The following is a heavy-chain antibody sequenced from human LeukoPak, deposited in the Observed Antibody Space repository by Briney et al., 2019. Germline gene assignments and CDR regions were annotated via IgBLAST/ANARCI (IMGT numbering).Heavy chain of an antibody. J-gene: IGHJ6*03. CDR3: ARGRYSYGYDLYYYYYYYMDV. CDR2: MNPNSGNT. D-gene: IGHD5-18*01. CDR1: GYTFTSYD. Sequence: GASVKVSCKASGYTFTSYDINWVRQATGQGLEWMGWMNPNSGNTGYAQKFQGRVTMTRNTSISTAYMELRSLRSDDTAVYYCARGRYSYGYDLYYYYYYYMDVWGKGTTVTISS. V-gene: IGHV1-8*01.